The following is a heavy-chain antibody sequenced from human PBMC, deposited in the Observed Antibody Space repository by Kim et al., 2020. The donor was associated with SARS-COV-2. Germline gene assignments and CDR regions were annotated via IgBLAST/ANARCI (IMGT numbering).Heavy chain of an antibody. V-gene: IGHV4-34*01. CDR1: GGSFSVYY. J-gene: IGHJ6*03. CDR3: ARGTRQWLVRGPYYYYMDV. D-gene: IGHD6-19*01. Sequence: SETLSLTCAVYGGSFSVYYWSWIRQPPGKGLEWIGEINHSGSTIYSPSLKSRVTISVDTSKNQFSLKLSSVTAADTAVYYCARGTRQWLVRGPYYYYMDV. CDR2: INHSGST.